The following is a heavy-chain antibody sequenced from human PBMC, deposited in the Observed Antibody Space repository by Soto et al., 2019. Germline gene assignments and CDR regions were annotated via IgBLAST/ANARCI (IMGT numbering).Heavy chain of an antibody. CDR2: IIPIFGTA. J-gene: IGHJ3*02. V-gene: IGHV1-69*13. Sequence: SVKFSCKASACTFSSYAISLVRLSPGQGLEWMGGIIPIFGTANYAQKFQGRFTITADESTRTAYMELSSLRSEDKAVYYCARVQTKLSWEGHFPDAFDIWGKATIVTVSS. D-gene: IGHD1-26*01. CDR3: ARVQTKLSWEGHFPDAFDI. CDR1: ACTFSSYA.